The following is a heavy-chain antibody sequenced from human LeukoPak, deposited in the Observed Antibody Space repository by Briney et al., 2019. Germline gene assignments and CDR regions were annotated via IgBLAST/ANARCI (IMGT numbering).Heavy chain of an antibody. Sequence: ASVKVSCKASGYSFTGYHIHWVRQAPGQGPEWVGWINPDTGGTKCAQKFQGRVTLTRDTSINTAYMELNGLRSDDTAMYYCARDVPGYSSYFDCWGQGTVVTVSS. D-gene: IGHD6-19*01. CDR2: INPDTGGT. V-gene: IGHV1-2*02. J-gene: IGHJ4*02. CDR3: ARDVPGYSSYFDC. CDR1: GYSFTGYH.